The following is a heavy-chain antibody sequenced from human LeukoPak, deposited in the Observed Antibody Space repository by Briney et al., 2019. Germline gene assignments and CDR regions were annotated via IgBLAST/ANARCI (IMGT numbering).Heavy chain of an antibody. CDR3: ARPLYEASYYYKRPFDY. V-gene: IGHV3-7*01. CDR1: GFTFSSYW. Sequence: PGGSLRLSCEASGFTFSSYWMTWVRQFPGKGLEWVATINQDGNEKYYVDSVKDRFNISRDNAKNSLYLQMNSLRAEDTAVYYCARPLYEASYYYKRPFDYWGQGILVTVSS. CDR2: INQDGNEK. D-gene: IGHD3-10*01. J-gene: IGHJ4*02.